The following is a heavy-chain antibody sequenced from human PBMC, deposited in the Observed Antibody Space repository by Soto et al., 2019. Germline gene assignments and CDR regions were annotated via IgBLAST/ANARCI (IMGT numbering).Heavy chain of an antibody. V-gene: IGHV1-18*01. D-gene: IGHD2-15*01. CDR2: ISAYNGNT. CDR3: AMGGNIDYALNPGADYYQH. Sequence: ASVKVSCKASGYTFTSYGISWVRQAPGQGLEWMGWISAYNGNTNYAQKLQGRVTMTTDTSTSTAYMELRSLRSDDTAVYYCAMGGNIDYALNPGADYYQHWGQGTLVTVS. CDR1: GYTFTSYG. J-gene: IGHJ1*01.